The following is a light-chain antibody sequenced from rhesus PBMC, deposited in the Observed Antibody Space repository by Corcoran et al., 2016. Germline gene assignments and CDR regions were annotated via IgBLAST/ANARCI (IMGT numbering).Light chain of an antibody. Sequence: DIQMTQSPSSLSASVGDTVTITCRASQGISSYLNWFQQQPGKAPKLLIYAASSLESGVPSRFSGSGSGTDFTLTISSLQPEDFAVYYCLQHNSYPFTFGPGTKLDIK. CDR1: QGISSY. V-gene: IGKV1-28*03. CDR2: AAS. CDR3: LQHNSYPFT. J-gene: IGKJ3*01.